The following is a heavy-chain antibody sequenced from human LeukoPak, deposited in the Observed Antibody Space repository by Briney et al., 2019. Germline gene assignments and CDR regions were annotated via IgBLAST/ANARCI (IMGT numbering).Heavy chain of an antibody. CDR1: GFTFSSYG. D-gene: IGHD2-2*02. CDR3: ARNLGYCSSTSCYRYYGMDV. V-gene: IGHV3-33*01. Sequence: GGSLRLSCAASGFTFSSYGMHWVRQAPGKGLEWVAVIWYDGSNKYYADSVKGRFTISRDNSKNTLYLQMNSLRAEDTAVYYCARNLGYCSSTSCYRYYGMDVWGQGTTVTVSS. CDR2: IWYDGSNK. J-gene: IGHJ6*02.